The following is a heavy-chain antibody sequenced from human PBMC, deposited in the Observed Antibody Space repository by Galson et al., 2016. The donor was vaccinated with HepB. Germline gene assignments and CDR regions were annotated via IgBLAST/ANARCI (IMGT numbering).Heavy chain of an antibody. V-gene: IGHV3-23*01. J-gene: IGHJ6*02. CDR1: GFTFRNFA. Sequence: SLRLSCAASGFTFRNFAMTWVRQAPGKGLEWVSAIAGSGVSTYYTDSVRGRFTISRDNSKNTMYLEMNSLRAEDTAVYFCAKWAGDWNDVNHPHYHYGMDVWGQGATVTVSS. CDR3: AKWAGDWNDVNHPHYHYGMDV. CDR2: IAGSGVST. D-gene: IGHD1-1*01.